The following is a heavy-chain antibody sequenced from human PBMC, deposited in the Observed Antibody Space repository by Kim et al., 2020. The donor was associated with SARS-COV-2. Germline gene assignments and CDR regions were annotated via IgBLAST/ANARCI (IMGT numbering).Heavy chain of an antibody. CDR2: IYYSGRT. J-gene: IGHJ3*02. V-gene: IGHV4-59*08. CDR1: GGSISSSY. Sequence: SETLSLTCTVSGGSISSSYWSWIRQPPGKGLEWIGHIYYSGRTSYNPSLKSRVTISLDTSKNHLSLNLSSVTAADTAVYYCARHRAQLEPYDVFDIWGQGTVVNVSS. D-gene: IGHD1-1*01. CDR3: ARHRAQLEPYDVFDI.